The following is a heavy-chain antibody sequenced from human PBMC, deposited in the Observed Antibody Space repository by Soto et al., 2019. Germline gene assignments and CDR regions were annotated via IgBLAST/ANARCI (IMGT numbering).Heavy chain of an antibody. J-gene: IGHJ4*02. CDR3: AREAGWQRMVPYD. Sequence: QVQLVQSGTEVKKPGASVNVSCKALGYTFTSYGFSWVRQVPGQGLEWLGWISAFNGDTQDAQTMKGRLTVTTDTSTTTVHMELRSLTPADTAVYYCAREAGWQRMVPYDWGQGTLVTVS. D-gene: IGHD6-25*01. CDR1: GYTFTSYG. CDR2: ISAFNGDT. V-gene: IGHV1-18*04.